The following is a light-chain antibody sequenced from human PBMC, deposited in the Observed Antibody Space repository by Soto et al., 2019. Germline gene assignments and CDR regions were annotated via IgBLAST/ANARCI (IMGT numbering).Light chain of an antibody. J-gene: IGKJ5*01. CDR1: QSISIY. CDR2: DAS. Sequence: IVLTQSPGSLSLSPWERATLSCRASQSISIYLAWYQQKPGQAPRLLIYDASNRATGIPARFSGSGSGTDFTLTISSLEPDDFAVYYCQQRADWPITFGQGTRLEIK. CDR3: QQRADWPIT. V-gene: IGKV3-11*01.